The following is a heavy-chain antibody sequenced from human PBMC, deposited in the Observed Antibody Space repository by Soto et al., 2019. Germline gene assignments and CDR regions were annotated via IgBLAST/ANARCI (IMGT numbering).Heavy chain of an antibody. CDR3: ALLHSSTWYTGYYFDS. Sequence: EVQLLESGGGLVQPGGSLRLSCAASGFSFSSYAMNWVRQAPGKGLECVSAFSDGGSNTYYTDSVKGRFTISRDNSKNTVFLQMNSLRAEDTAVYYCALLHSSTWYTGYYFDSWGQGTLVTVSS. J-gene: IGHJ4*02. CDR1: GFSFSSYA. D-gene: IGHD6-13*01. CDR2: FSDGGSNT. V-gene: IGHV3-23*01.